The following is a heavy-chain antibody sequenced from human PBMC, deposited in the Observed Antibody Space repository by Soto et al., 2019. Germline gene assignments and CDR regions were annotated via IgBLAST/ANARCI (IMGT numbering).Heavy chain of an antibody. CDR2: IYYSGST. J-gene: IGHJ4*02. CDR1: GGAISSGDYY. Sequence: SETLSLTCTVSGGAISSGDYYWSWIRQPPGKGLEWIGYIYYSGSTYYNPSLKSRVTISVDTCKNQFSLKLSSVTAADTAVDYCARVQSSGYDSVADYWGQGTLVTVYS. V-gene: IGHV4-30-4*01. CDR3: ARVQSSGYDSVADY. D-gene: IGHD5-12*01.